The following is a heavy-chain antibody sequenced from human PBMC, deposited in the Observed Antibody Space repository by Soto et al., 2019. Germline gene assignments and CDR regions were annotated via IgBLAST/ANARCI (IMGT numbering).Heavy chain of an antibody. J-gene: IGHJ6*02. V-gene: IGHV3-21*01. CDR1: GFTFSSYS. Sequence: GSLRLSCAASGFTFSSYSMNWVRQAPGKGLEWVSSISSSSSYIYYADSVKGRFTISRDNAKNSLYLQMNSLRAEDTAVYYCARGPHYSSSGTYYYYYGMDVWGQGTTVTVSS. CDR2: ISSSSSYI. CDR3: ARGPHYSSSGTYYYYYGMDV. D-gene: IGHD6-13*01.